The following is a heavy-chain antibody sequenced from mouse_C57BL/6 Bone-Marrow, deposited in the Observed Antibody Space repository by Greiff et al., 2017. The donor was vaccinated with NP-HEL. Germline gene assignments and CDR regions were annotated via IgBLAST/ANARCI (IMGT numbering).Heavy chain of an antibody. CDR2: INPSSGYT. D-gene: IGHD1-1*01. Sequence: QVQLQQSGAELAKPGASVKLSCKASGYTFTSYWMHWVKQRPGQGLEWIGYINPSSGYTKYNQKFKDKATLTADKSSSTAYMQLGSLTYEDAAVYYCASLYYGSPGFDYWGQGTTLTVSS. CDR3: ASLYYGSPGFDY. CDR1: GYTFTSYW. V-gene: IGHV1-7*01. J-gene: IGHJ2*01.